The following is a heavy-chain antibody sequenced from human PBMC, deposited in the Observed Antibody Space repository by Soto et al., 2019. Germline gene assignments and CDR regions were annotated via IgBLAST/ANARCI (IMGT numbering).Heavy chain of an antibody. V-gene: IGHV3-48*01. CDR2: IRSSSSTI. CDR1: GFTFSSYS. Sequence: GGSLRLSCAASGFTFSSYSMNWVRQAPGKGLEWVSYIRSSSSTIYYADSVKGRFTISRDNAKNSLYLQMNSLRAEDTAVYYCARELGNYYYMDVWGKGTTVTVSS. J-gene: IGHJ6*03. CDR3: ARELGNYYYMDV.